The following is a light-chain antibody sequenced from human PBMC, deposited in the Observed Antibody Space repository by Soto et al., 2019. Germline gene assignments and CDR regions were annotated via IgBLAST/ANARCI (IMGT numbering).Light chain of an antibody. V-gene: IGLV2-14*01. CDR2: DVS. J-gene: IGLJ2*01. Sequence: QSALTQPASVSGSLGRSIAFSCTGTSSDIGDYNYVSWYQQLPGKAPKLMIYDVSNRPSGVSDRFSGSVSGNTASLTISGLQPEDEADYYCSSYAGSTTVLFGGGTKVTVL. CDR3: SSYAGSTTVL. CDR1: SSDIGDYNY.